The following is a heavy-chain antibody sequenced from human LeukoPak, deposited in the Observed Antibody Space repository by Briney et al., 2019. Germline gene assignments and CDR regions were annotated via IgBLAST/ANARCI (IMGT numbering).Heavy chain of an antibody. V-gene: IGHV3-30*09. J-gene: IGHJ4*02. D-gene: IGHD1-26*01. CDR2: ISYDGSNK. Sequence: GGSLRLSCAAPGFSFSSYAMSWVRQAPGKGLEWVAVISYDGSNKYYADSVKGRFAISRDNSKNTLYLQMNSLRAEDTAVYYCASPYSGSYSYYFDYWGQGTLVTVSS. CDR1: GFSFSSYA. CDR3: ASPYSGSYSYYFDY.